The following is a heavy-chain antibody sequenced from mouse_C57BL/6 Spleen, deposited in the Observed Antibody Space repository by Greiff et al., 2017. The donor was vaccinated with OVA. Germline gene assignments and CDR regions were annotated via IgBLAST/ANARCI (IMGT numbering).Heavy chain of an antibody. CDR1: GYAFTNYL. CDR2: INPGSGGT. J-gene: IGHJ2*01. Sequence: VQLQQSGAELVRPGTSVKVSCKASGYAFTNYLIEWVKQRPGQGLEWIGVINPGSGGTNYNEKFKGKATLTVDKSSSTAYMQLSSLTSEDSAVYFCARGNYYGSSYGFDYWGKGTTLTVSS. V-gene: IGHV1-54*01. D-gene: IGHD1-1*01. CDR3: ARGNYYGSSYGFDY.